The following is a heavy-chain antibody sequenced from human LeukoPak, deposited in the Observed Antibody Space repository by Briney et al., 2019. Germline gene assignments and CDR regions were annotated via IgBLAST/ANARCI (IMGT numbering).Heavy chain of an antibody. CDR2: ISGSGGTT. CDR1: GFSFHNYV. CDR3: AKDGDIVATIGGWRDDAFDI. J-gene: IGHJ3*02. Sequence: PGGSLRLSCAASGFSFHNYVMSWVRQAPGKGLEWVSSISGSGGTTYYADSVKGHFTISRDNSKNTVFLQMNSLRAEDTAVYYCAKDGDIVATIGGWRDDAFDIWGQGTMVTVSS. V-gene: IGHV3-23*01. D-gene: IGHD5-12*01.